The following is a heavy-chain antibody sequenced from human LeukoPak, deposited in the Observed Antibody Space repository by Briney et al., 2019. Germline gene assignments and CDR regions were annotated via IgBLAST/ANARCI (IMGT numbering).Heavy chain of an antibody. CDR1: GFTFSSYG. J-gene: IGHJ4*02. CDR3: AKDVDPFGSGSYVEGFDY. D-gene: IGHD3-10*01. V-gene: IGHV3-30*18. CDR2: ISYDGSNK. Sequence: PGGSLRLSCAGSGFTFSSYGMHWVRQAPGKGLEWVAVISYDGSNKYYADSVKGRFTISRDNSKNTLYLQMNSLRAEDTAVYYCAKDVDPFGSGSYVEGFDYWGQGTPVTVSS.